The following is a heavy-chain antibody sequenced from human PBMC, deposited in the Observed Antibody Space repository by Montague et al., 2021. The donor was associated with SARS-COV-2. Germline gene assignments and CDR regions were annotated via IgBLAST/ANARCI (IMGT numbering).Heavy chain of an antibody. CDR3: RVGNYYGSISDY. CDR1: GFTFSSYA. V-gene: IGHV3-23*01. J-gene: IGHJ4*02. D-gene: IGHD3-22*01. Sequence: SLRLSCAASGFTFSSYAMSWVRQAPGKGLEWVSAISGIGGSTYYADSVKGRFTISRDNSKNTLYLQMNSLRAEDTAVYYCRVGNYYGSISDYWGQGALVTVSS. CDR2: ISGIGGST.